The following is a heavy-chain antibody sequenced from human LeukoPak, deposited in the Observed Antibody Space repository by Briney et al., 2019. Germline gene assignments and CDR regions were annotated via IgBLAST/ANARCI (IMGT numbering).Heavy chain of an antibody. CDR1: GYTFTTYD. Sequence: ASVKVSCKASGYTFTTYDINWVRQATGQGLEWMAWMNPNSGNTGYAQKFQGRVTMTWNTSISTAYMELSSLRSEDTAVYYCARVAGNCGGDCYRLVYWGQGTLVTVAS. J-gene: IGHJ4*02. CDR3: ARVAGNCGGDCYRLVY. V-gene: IGHV1-8*01. CDR2: MNPNSGNT. D-gene: IGHD2-21*01.